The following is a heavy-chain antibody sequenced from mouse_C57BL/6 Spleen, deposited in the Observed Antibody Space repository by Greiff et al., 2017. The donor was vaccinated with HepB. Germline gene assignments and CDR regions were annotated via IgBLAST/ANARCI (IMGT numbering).Heavy chain of an antibody. CDR2: IYPRSGNT. D-gene: IGHD2-5*01. Sequence: VQLQQSGAELARPGASVKLSCKASGYTFTSYGISWVKQRTGQGLEWIGEIYPRSGNTYYNEKFKGKATLTADKSSSTAYMELRSLTSEDSAVYFCARCLYSNYEGFAYWGQGTLVTVSA. V-gene: IGHV1-81*01. J-gene: IGHJ3*01. CDR1: GYTFTSYG. CDR3: ARCLYSNYEGFAY.